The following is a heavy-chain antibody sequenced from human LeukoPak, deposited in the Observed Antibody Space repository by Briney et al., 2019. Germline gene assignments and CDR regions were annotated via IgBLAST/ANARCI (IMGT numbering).Heavy chain of an antibody. CDR2: ISYDGSNK. CDR3: AREERYSYGYNY. CDR1: GFTFSSYA. V-gene: IGHV3-30-3*01. D-gene: IGHD5-18*01. Sequence: GGSLRLSCAASGFTFSSYAMHWVRQAPGKGLEWVAVISYDGSNKYYADSVKGRFTISRDNSKNTLYLQMNSLRAEDTAVYYCAREERYSYGYNYWGQGTLVTVSS. J-gene: IGHJ4*02.